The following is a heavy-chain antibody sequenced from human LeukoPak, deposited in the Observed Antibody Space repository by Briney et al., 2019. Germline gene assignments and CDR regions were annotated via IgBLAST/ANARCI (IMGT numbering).Heavy chain of an antibody. CDR1: GGSITNGGYS. J-gene: IGHJ4*02. Sequence: PSETLSLTCAVSGGSITNGGYSWSWIRQAPGKGLEWLVFNDRSVGSNYNPSLKSRVTILLDKSKNQFSLKLTSVTAADTAVYYCARAGGDCSGGSCYLEFWGQGTLATVSS. V-gene: IGHV4-30-2*01. CDR3: ARAGGDCSGGSCYLEF. CDR2: NDRSVGS. D-gene: IGHD2-15*01.